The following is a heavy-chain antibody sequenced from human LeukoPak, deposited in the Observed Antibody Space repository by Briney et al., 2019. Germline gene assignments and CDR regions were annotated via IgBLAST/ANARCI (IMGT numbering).Heavy chain of an antibody. CDR2: IIPIFGTA. J-gene: IGHJ6*04. Sequence: SVKVSCKASGGTFSSYAISWVRQAPGQGLEWMEGIIPIFGTANYAQKFQGRVTITADESTSTAYMELSSLRSEDTAVYYCARDLRSTSCLDVWGKGATVTVSS. V-gene: IGHV1-69*13. D-gene: IGHD2-2*01. CDR3: ARDLRSTSCLDV. CDR1: GGTFSSYA.